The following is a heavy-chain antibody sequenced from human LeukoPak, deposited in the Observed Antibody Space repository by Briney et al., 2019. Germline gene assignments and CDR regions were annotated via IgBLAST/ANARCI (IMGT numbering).Heavy chain of an antibody. CDR2: ISDSGGST. V-gene: IGHV3-23*01. Sequence: GGSLRLSCAASEFTFSRYAMNWVRQAPGKGLEGVSVISDSGGSTQYADSVKGRFTISRDNSKNMLYLQMNSLRVEDTAVYYCARDLHYYVAMDVWGQGTTVTVSS. CDR1: EFTFSRYA. D-gene: IGHD3-10*02. CDR3: ARDLHYYVAMDV. J-gene: IGHJ6*02.